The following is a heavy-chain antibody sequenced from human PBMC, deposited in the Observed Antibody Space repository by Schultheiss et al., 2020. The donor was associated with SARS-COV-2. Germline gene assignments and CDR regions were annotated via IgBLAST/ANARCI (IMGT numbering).Heavy chain of an antibody. CDR2: INYSGST. J-gene: IGHJ5*02. CDR1: GGSISSGGYY. D-gene: IGHD2-21*02. V-gene: IGHV4-31*03. CDR3: AREPYCGGNCYSGWFDP. Sequence: SQTLSLTCTVSGGSISSGGYYWSWIRQPPGKGLEWIGYINYSGSTYYNPSLKSRVTISVDTSKNQFSLKLSSVTAADTAVYYCAREPYCGGNCYSGWFDPWGQGTLVTVSS.